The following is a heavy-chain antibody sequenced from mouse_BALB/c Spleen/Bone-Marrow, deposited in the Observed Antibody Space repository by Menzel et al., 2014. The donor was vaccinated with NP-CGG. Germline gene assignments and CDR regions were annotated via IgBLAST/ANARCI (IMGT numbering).Heavy chain of an antibody. CDR1: GYTFTSYW. V-gene: IGHV1-69*02. J-gene: IGHJ1*01. CDR3: TRGRYDAFCWYFDV. Sequence: VQLVESGAELVRPGASVKLSCKASGYTFTSYWINWVKQRPGQGLEWIGNIYPSDSYANYNQEFKDKATLTVDKSSSTAYMQLSSPTSEDSAVYYCTRGRYDAFCWYFDVWGAGTTVTVSS. D-gene: IGHD2-14*01. CDR2: IYPSDSYA.